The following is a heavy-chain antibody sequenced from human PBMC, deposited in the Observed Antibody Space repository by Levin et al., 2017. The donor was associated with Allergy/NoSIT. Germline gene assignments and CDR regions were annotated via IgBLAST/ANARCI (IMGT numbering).Heavy chain of an antibody. CDR1: GFTFSSYW. J-gene: IGHJ2*01. V-gene: IGHV3-7*01. CDR2: IKQDGSEK. CDR3: ARMPYGDYWYFDL. Sequence: SCAASGFTFSSYWMSWVRQAPGKGLEWVANIKQDGSEKYYVDSVKGRFTISRDNAKNSLYLQMNSLRAEDTAVYYCARMPYGDYWYFDLWGRGTLVTVSS. D-gene: IGHD4-17*01.